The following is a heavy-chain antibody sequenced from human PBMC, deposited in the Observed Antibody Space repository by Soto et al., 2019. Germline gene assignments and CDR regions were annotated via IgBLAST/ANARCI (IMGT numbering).Heavy chain of an antibody. J-gene: IGHJ5*02. CDR1: GFSVSSNY. Sequence: GGSLRLSCAISGFSVSSNYLSWVRQAPGKGLEWVSGHYSGGSTYHADSVQGRFTISRDKSNNTLYLQMRRVRAEDTAVYFCARHRHPRGTVGATSPLDPWGQGTQVTVSS. D-gene: IGHD1-26*01. V-gene: IGHV3-53*01. CDR3: ARHRHPRGTVGATSPLDP. CDR2: HYSGGST.